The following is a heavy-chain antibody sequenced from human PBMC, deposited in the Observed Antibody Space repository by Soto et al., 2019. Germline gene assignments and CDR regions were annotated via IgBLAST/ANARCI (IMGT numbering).Heavy chain of an antibody. V-gene: IGHV3-53*04. J-gene: IGHJ1*01. CDR3: ARGIAAAGTEYFQH. CDR1: GFTFSSYW. D-gene: IGHD6-13*01. CDR2: IYSGGST. Sequence: PGGSLRLSCAASGFTFSSYWMHWVRQAPGKGLVWVSVIYSGGSTYYADSVKGRFTISRHNSKNTLYLQMNSLRAEDTAVYYCARGIAAAGTEYFQHWGQGTLVTVSS.